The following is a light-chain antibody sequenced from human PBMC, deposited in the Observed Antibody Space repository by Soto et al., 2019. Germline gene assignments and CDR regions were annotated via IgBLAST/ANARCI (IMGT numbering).Light chain of an antibody. V-gene: IGLV2-8*01. J-gene: IGLJ1*01. CDR1: SSDVGGYNY. Sequence: QSVRTQPPSAYGSPGQSVTISCTGTSSDVGGYNYVSWYQQHPGKAPKLMIYEVDKRPSGVPDRFSGSKSGNTASLTVSGLQAEDEADYYCSSYAGSNIYVFGTGTKVTVL. CDR3: SSYAGSNIYV. CDR2: EVD.